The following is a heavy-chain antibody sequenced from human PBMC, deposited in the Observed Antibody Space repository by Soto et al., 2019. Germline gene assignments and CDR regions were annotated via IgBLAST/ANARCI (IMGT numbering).Heavy chain of an antibody. CDR1: GGSFSGYY. D-gene: IGHD3-10*01. CDR2: INHSGSP. V-gene: IGHV4-34*02. J-gene: IGHJ3*02. CDR3: ATFPPEGRTATSRGDDAFDI. Sequence: QLHLEQRGAGLLKPSDTLSLTCDVYGGSFSGYYWSWIRQAPGKGLEWIVEINHSGSPNYNPSLQSRVSVSVDTPKTHFSLKLSSVTAADTAVYYCATFPPEGRTATSRGDDAFDIWGQGTLVTVSS.